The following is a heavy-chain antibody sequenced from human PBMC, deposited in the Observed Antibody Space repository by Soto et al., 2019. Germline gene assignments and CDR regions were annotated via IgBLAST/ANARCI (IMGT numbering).Heavy chain of an antibody. Sequence: QVQLVESGGGVVQPGRSLRLSCAASGFTFSSYGMHWVRQAPGKGLEWVAVIWYDGSNKYYADSVKGRFTISRDNSKNTLYLQMNSLRAEDTAVYYCAREEYSSSWYFDLWGRGTLVTVSS. J-gene: IGHJ2*01. CDR1: GFTFSSYG. CDR3: AREEYSSSWYFDL. CDR2: IWYDGSNK. D-gene: IGHD6-6*01. V-gene: IGHV3-33*01.